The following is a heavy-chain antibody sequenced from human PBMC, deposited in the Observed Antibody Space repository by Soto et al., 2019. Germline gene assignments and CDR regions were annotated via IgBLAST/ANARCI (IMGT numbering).Heavy chain of an antibody. CDR3: ARDFTDDAFDL. CDR2: IKQDGSEK. J-gene: IGHJ3*01. V-gene: IGHV3-7*03. Sequence: GGSLRLSCAASGITFSDYWMSWVRQAPGKGLEWVAKIKQDGSEKLYVGSVKGRFAVSRDNAKNSLYLQMNSLRVEDTAVYFCARDFTDDAFDLWGQGTMVTV. CDR1: GITFSDYW.